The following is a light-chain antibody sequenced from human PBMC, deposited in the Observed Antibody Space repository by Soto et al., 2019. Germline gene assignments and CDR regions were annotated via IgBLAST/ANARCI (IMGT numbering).Light chain of an antibody. Sequence: QSVLTQPSSTSGTPGQRVTISCSGSSSNIGSNTVNWYQQLPGTAPKLLIYTDNQRPSGVPDRFSGSKSGTSASLAISGLQSEDEADYYCAAWDDNLNGLYVFGPGTKVTVL. CDR1: SSNIGSNT. CDR2: TDN. J-gene: IGLJ1*01. V-gene: IGLV1-44*01. CDR3: AAWDDNLNGLYV.